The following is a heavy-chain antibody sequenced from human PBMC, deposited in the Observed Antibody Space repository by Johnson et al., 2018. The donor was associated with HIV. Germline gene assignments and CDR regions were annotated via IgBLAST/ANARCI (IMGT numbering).Heavy chain of an antibody. CDR1: GFTFSDYW. D-gene: IGHD3-16*01. J-gene: IGHJ3*02. V-gene: IGHV3-7*01. CDR2: IKQDGSEK. Sequence: VQLVESGGGLVQPGGSLRLSCAASGFTFSDYWMTWVRQAPGKGLEWVADIKQDGSEKYYGDSVKGRFTISRDNAKKSMYLQMNSLRAEDTAVYYCAKGRLGVAFDIWGQGTMVTVSS. CDR3: AKGRLGVAFDI.